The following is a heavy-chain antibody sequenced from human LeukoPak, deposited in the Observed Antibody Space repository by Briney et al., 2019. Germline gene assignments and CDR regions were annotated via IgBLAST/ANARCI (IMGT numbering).Heavy chain of an antibody. D-gene: IGHD4-23*01. J-gene: IGHJ4*02. CDR1: GFTFSGSP. Sequence: GGSLRLSCAASGFTFSGSPMHWVRQTSGKGLEWVGRIRTKSNNNATTYGASGKGRFTISRDDSKNTAYLQMNSLETEDTAVYYCTRSSTDNSPFDYWGQGTLVSVSS. V-gene: IGHV3-73*01. CDR3: TRSSTDNSPFDY. CDR2: IRTKSNNNAT.